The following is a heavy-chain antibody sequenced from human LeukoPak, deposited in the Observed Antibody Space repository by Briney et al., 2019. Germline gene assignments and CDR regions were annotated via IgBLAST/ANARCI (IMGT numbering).Heavy chain of an antibody. V-gene: IGHV1-69*05. CDR2: IIPIFGTA. CDR3: ARDQYCSSTSCYEGIDP. Sequence: GASVKVSCKASGGTFSSYAISWVRQAPGQGLEWMGGIIPIFGTANYAQKFQGRVTITRDTSASTAYMELSSLRSEDTAVYYCARDQYCSSTSCYEGIDPWGQGTLVTVSS. D-gene: IGHD2-2*01. CDR1: GGTFSSYA. J-gene: IGHJ5*02.